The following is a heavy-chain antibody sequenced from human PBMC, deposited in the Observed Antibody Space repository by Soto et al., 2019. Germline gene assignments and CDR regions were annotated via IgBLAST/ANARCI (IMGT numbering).Heavy chain of an antibody. CDR2: ISGSGGST. Sequence: EVQLLESGGGLVQPGGSLRLSCAASGFTFSSYAMSWVRQAPGKGLEWVSAISGSGGSTYYADSVKGRFTISRNNSKNTLYLQMNSLRAEDTAVYYCAKVGPPGYSSSWYGSNYYYYGMDVWGRGTTVTVSS. CDR3: AKVGPPGYSSSWYGSNYYYYGMDV. D-gene: IGHD6-13*01. J-gene: IGHJ6*02. V-gene: IGHV3-23*01. CDR1: GFTFSSYA.